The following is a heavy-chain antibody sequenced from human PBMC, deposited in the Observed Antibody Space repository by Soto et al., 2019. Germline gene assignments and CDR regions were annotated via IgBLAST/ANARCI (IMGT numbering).Heavy chain of an antibody. CDR2: ISGRGGST. V-gene: IGHV3-23*01. CDR1: GFTISTHG. CDR3: ARSIVPKVTRIIDT. J-gene: IGHJ5*01. Sequence: AETLRLSCADSGFTISTHGMSWVCQAPFPGEEWVWAISGRGGSTYSADPGTGRFTNSRHNSQNTLSLQMNSLGPDATAVYYCARSIVPKVTRIIDTWGQGTLVTVSS. D-gene: IGHD2-15*01.